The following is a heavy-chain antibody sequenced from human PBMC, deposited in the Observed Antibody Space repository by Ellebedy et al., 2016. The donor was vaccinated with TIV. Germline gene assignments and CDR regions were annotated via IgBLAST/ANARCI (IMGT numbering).Heavy chain of an antibody. CDR2: ISSSSSTI. J-gene: IGHJ4*02. D-gene: IGHD5-24*01. V-gene: IGHV3-48*02. CDR3: ARDRRDGYNYLRFDY. CDR1: GFTFSSYS. Sequence: LSLTCAASGFTFSSYSMNWVRQAPGKGLEWVSYISSSSSTIYYADSVKGRFTISRDNAKNSLYLQMNSLRDEDTAVYYCARDRRDGYNYLRFDYWGQGTLVTVSS.